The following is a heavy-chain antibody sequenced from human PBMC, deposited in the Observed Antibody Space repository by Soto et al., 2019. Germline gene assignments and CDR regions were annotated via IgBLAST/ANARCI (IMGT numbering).Heavy chain of an antibody. CDR3: ASHPRDSSGYWYYFDY. J-gene: IGHJ4*02. V-gene: IGHV3-21*01. Sequence: EVQRVQSGGGLVKPGGSLRLSCAASGFTFSSHSMNWVRQAQGKGLEWVSSISSSSTYIYYADSVKGRFTISRDNAKNSLYLQMNSLRAEDTAVYYCASHPRDSSGYWYYFDYWGQGTLVTVSS. CDR2: ISSSSTYI. CDR1: GFTFSSHS. D-gene: IGHD3-22*01.